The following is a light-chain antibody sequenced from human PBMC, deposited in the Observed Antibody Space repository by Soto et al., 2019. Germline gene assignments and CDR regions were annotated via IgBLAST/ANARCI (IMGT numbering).Light chain of an antibody. CDR3: QQRSDWPPWT. CDR1: QSVSKY. CDR2: DAS. Sequence: EVLLTQSPVTLSLSPGERASLSCRASQSVSKYLAWYQQKPGQAPRLLIYDASNRATGIPARFSGSGSGTDFTLTISNLEPEDFAIYYCQQRSDWPPWTFGQGTKVEI. J-gene: IGKJ1*01. V-gene: IGKV3-11*01.